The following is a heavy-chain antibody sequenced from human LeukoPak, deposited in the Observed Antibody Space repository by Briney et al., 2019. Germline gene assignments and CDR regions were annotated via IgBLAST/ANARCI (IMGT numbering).Heavy chain of an antibody. CDR3: AKSQGSGYYRGHIDY. CDR2: ISGSGGST. D-gene: IGHD3-22*01. J-gene: IGHJ4*02. V-gene: IGHV3-23*01. CDR1: GFTFSSYG. Sequence: GGSLRLSCAASGFTFSSYGMHWVRQAPGKGLEWVSGISGSGGSTYYGDSVKGRFTISRDNSKNTLYLQMNSLRAEDTAVYYCAKSQGSGYYRGHIDYWGQGTLVTVSA.